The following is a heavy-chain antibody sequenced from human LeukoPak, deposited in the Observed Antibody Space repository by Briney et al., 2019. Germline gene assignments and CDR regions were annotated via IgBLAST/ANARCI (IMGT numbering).Heavy chain of an antibody. J-gene: IGHJ4*02. CDR3: AIGVTIRNLDY. CDR2: ISSSSSYI. V-gene: IGHV3-21*01. CDR1: GLTFSSYS. Sequence: GGSLRLSCAASGLTFSSYSMNWVRQAPGKGLEWVSSISSSSSYIFYADSVKGRFTISRDNAKNSLFLQMISLRAEDTAVYYCAIGVTIRNLDYWGQGTLVTVSP. D-gene: IGHD3-10*01.